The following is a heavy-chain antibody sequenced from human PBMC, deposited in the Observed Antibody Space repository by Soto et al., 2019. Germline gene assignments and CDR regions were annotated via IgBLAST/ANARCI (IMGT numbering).Heavy chain of an antibody. CDR2: LNIAGTI. CDR3: ARDRGEYTSSWFWYFSH. CDR1: GASISSFN. V-gene: IGHV4-4*07. J-gene: IGHJ2*01. Sequence: SETLSLTCSVSGASISSFNWNWVRQPAGKGPEWVGRLNIAGTINYNPSLKSRITMSMDTSKNQISLHLRSVTAADTATYYCARDRGEYTSSWFWYFSHWGHGTLVTVSS. D-gene: IGHD6-13*01.